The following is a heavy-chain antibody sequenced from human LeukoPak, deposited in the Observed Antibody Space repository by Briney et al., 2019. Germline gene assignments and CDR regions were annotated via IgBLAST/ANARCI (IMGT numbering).Heavy chain of an antibody. J-gene: IGHJ3*02. D-gene: IGHD4-17*01. V-gene: IGHV1-24*01. CDR2: FDPEDGET. CDR3: ATDSGGDYTGDAFDI. CDR1: GYTLTELS. Sequence: GASVKVSCKVSGYTLTELSMHWVRQAPGKGLEWMGGFDPEDGETIHAQKFQGRVTMTEDTSTDTAYMELSSLRSEDTAVYYCATDSGGDYTGDAFDIWGQGTMVTVSS.